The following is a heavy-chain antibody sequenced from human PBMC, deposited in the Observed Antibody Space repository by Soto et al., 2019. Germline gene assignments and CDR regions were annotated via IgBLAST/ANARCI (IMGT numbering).Heavy chain of an antibody. Sequence: ASVKVSCKASGYTFIGYSIHWVRQAPGQGLEWMGRINPNSGETNFAQTFRGRVTMTTDTSISTAFMELSRLTSDDTAVYYCARGGLYSYPYWGQGSLVTVSS. CDR2: INPNSGET. J-gene: IGHJ4*02. V-gene: IGHV1-2*02. CDR1: GYTFIGYS. D-gene: IGHD3-16*02. CDR3: ARGGLYSYPY.